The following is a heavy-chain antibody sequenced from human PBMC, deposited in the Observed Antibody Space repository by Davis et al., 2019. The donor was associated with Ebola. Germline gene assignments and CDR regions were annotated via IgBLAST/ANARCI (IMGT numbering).Heavy chain of an antibody. D-gene: IGHD5-12*01. J-gene: IGHJ4*02. V-gene: IGHV3-23*01. CDR3: AKHTGYSGGFLDY. Sequence: GESLKISCAASGFTFTSYAMTWVRQAPGKGLEWVSTISGGGDTTYFADSVKGRFTISRDNSKNTLYLQMNSLRAEDSAVYLCAKHTGYSGGFLDYWGPGTMVTVSS. CDR2: ISGGGDTT. CDR1: GFTFTSYA.